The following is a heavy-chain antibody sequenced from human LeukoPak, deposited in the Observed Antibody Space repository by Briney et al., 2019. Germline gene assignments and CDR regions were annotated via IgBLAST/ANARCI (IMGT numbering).Heavy chain of an antibody. CDR1: GGSFSGYY. D-gene: IGHD3-10*01. CDR2: INHSGST. J-gene: IGHJ4*02. V-gene: IGHV4-34*01. Sequence: SETLSLTCAVYGGSFSGYYWSWIRQPPGKGLEWIGEINHSGSTNYNPSLKSRVTISVDTSKNQFSLKLSSVTAADTAVYYCARRGRVGLLWFGELLSRHGFDYWGQGTLATVSS. CDR3: ARRGRVGLLWFGELLSRHGFDY.